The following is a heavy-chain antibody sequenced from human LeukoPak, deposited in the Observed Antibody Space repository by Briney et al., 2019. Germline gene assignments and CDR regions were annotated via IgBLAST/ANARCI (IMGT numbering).Heavy chain of an antibody. V-gene: IGHV3-30*01. CDR3: AREGHGFDY. J-gene: IGHJ4*02. CDR2: ISDDGSSE. CDR1: GFTFRSYA. Sequence: PGRSLRLSCAASGFTFRSYALHWVRQAPGKGLEWVTLISDDGSSENYADSVKGRFTIFRDDSKNTLYLQMNSLREEDTAVYYCAREGHGFDYWGQGTLVTVSP.